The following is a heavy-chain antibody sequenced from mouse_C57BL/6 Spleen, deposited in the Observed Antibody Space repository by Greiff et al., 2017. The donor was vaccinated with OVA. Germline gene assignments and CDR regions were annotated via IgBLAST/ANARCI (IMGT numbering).Heavy chain of an antibody. D-gene: IGHD1-1*01. Sequence: QVQLKQPGAELVKPGASVKLSCKASGYTFTSYWMQWVKQRPGQGLEWIGEIDPSDSYTNYNQKFKGKATLTVDTSSSTAYMQLSSLTSEDSAVYYCARSSGSSSSLSFAYWGQGTLVTVSA. CDR3: ARSSGSSSSLSFAY. CDR1: GYTFTSYW. J-gene: IGHJ3*01. V-gene: IGHV1-50*01. CDR2: IDPSDSYT.